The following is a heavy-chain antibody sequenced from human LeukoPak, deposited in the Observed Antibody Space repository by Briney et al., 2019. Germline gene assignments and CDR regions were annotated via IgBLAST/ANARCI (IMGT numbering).Heavy chain of an antibody. CDR1: GDSVSSNSAA. Sequence: SQTLSLTCSISGDSVSSNSAAWNWIRQSPSRGLEWLGRTYYRSKWYNEYAVSVRGRITVKSDTSKNQFSLQLNSVTPEDTAVYYGASTHVPIDHWGKEILVTVPS. CDR2: TYYRSKWYN. CDR3: ASTHVPIDH. V-gene: IGHV6-1*01. J-gene: IGHJ5*02. D-gene: IGHD3-10*02.